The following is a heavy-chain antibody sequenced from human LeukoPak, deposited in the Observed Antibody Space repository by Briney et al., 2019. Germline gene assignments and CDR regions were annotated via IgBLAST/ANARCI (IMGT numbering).Heavy chain of an antibody. D-gene: IGHD1-14*01. CDR2: IYSGGST. Sequence: GGSLRLSCAASGFTVSSNYMSWVRQAPGKGLEWVSVIYSGGSTYYADSVKGRFTISRDNSKNTLYFQMNSLRAEDTAVYYCARAPDGYFDYWGQGTLVTVSS. CDR1: GFTVSSNY. J-gene: IGHJ4*02. V-gene: IGHV3-53*01. CDR3: ARAPDGYFDY.